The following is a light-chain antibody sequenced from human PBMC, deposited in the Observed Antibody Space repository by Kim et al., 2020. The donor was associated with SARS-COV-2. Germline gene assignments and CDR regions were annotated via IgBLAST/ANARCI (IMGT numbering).Light chain of an antibody. CDR1: QSVSSY. CDR3: QQRSNWPT. V-gene: IGKV3-11*01. J-gene: IGKJ4*01. CDR2: DAS. Sequence: SLSPGERATLSCRASQSVSSYVAWYQQKPAQAPRLLIYDASNRATGIPARFSGSGSGTDFTLTISSLEPEDFAVYYCQQRSNWPTFGGGTKVDIK.